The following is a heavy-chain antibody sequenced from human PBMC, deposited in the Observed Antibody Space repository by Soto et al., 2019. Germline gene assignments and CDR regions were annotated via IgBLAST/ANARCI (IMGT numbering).Heavy chain of an antibody. Sequence: GGSLRLSCAASGFTFSSYSTNWVRQAPGEGLEWVSSISSSSSYIYYADSVKGRFTISRDNAKNSLCLQMNSLRAEDTAVYYCARGGLGYCSGGSCYSVYYYYYGMDVWGQGTTVTVSS. V-gene: IGHV3-21*01. CDR2: ISSSSSYI. CDR1: GFTFSSYS. CDR3: ARGGLGYCSGGSCYSVYYYYYGMDV. J-gene: IGHJ6*02. D-gene: IGHD2-15*01.